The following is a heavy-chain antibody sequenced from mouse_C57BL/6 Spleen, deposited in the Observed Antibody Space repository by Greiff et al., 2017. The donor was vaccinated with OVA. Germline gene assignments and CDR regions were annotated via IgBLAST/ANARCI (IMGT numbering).Heavy chain of an antibody. J-gene: IGHJ1*03. D-gene: IGHD2-1*01. CDR2: IDPENGDT. V-gene: IGHV14-4*01. CDR1: GFNIKDDY. CDR3: TTYGNDWYFDV. Sequence: VQLQQSGAELVRPGASVKLSCTASGFNIKDDYMHWVKQRPEQGLEWIGWIDPENGDTEYASKFQGKATITADTSSNTAYLQLSSLTSEDTAVYYCTTYGNDWYFDVWGTGTTVTVSS.